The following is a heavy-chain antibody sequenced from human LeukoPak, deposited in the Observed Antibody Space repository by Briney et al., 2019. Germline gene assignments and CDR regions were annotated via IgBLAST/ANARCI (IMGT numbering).Heavy chain of an antibody. Sequence: SETLSLTCTVSGYSISSGYYWGWIRQPPGKGLEWIGSIYHSGSTYYNPSLKSRVTISVDTSKNQFSLKLSSVTAADTAVYYCARRLPYFVVVPTAMGGYLDYWGQGTLVTVSS. CDR3: ARRLPYFVVVPTAMGGYLDY. CDR1: GYSISSGYY. J-gene: IGHJ4*02. V-gene: IGHV4-38-2*02. CDR2: IYHSGST. D-gene: IGHD2-2*01.